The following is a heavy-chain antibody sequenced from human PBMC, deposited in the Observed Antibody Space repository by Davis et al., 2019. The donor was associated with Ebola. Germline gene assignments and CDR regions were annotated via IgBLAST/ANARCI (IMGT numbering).Heavy chain of an antibody. CDR1: GFTFSSYA. V-gene: IGHV3-30*04. D-gene: IGHD2/OR15-2a*01. CDR3: ARDGVRNSF. CDR2: ISYDGSNK. J-gene: IGHJ4*02. Sequence: GESLKISCAASGFTFSSYAMHWVRQAPGKGLEWVAVISYDGSNKYYADSVKGRFTISRDNSKNTLYLQMNSLRAEDTAVYHCARDGVRNSFWGQGTLVTVSS.